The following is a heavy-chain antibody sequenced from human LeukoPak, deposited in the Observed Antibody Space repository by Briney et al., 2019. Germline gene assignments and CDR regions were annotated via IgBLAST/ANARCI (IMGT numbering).Heavy chain of an antibody. Sequence: TGGSLRLSCAASGFPFSDYVMHWVRQAPGKGLEWVAVIRYDGNNKYYADSVKGRFTISRDNSKNMLYLQMNSLGTEDTAVYCCAKDRWGAVASFDYWGQGTLVTVSS. CDR3: AKDRWGAVASFDY. J-gene: IGHJ4*02. CDR2: IRYDGNNK. D-gene: IGHD6-19*01. CDR1: GFPFSDYV. V-gene: IGHV3-30*02.